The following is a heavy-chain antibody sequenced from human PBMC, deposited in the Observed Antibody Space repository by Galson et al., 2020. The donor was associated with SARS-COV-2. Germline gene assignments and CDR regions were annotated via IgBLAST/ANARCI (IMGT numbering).Heavy chain of an antibody. Sequence: SETLSLTCTVSGGSISSDSYYWSWIRQHPGKGLEWIGYINYSGNTYYNPSLKSRITLSVDTSKNQFSLKLSSVTAADTAIYFCARNKQLLFDFWGQGTLVYVTS. CDR2: INYSGNT. J-gene: IGHJ4*02. CDR3: ARNKQLLFDF. D-gene: IGHD5-18*01. CDR1: GGSISSDSYY. V-gene: IGHV4-31*03.